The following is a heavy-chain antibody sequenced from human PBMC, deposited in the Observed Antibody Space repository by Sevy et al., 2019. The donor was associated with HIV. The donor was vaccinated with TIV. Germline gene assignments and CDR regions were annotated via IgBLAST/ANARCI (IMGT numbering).Heavy chain of an antibody. CDR3: XXXXXSGSXXXXGXXXADNWYFDL. J-gene: IGHJ2*01. D-gene: IGHD3-10*01. CDR1: GFSFGDYD. V-gene: IGHV3-13*01. CDR2: IGTAGDT. Sequence: GGSLRLSCAASGFSFGDYDMHWVRQLSGKGLEWVSSIGTAGDTYYLGSVEGRFTISRENATNSVYLQMRSLRAGDTXXXXXXXXXXSGSXXXXGXXXADNWYFDLWGRGTLVTVSS.